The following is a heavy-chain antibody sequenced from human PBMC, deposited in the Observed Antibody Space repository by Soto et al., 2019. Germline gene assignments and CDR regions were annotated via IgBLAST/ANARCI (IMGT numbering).Heavy chain of an antibody. Sequence: QVQLVHSGPDLKRPGASMKVSCKASGYTFTSYGISWVRQAPGQGLEWMAWISPLKGRTQYSQKAQGRVNLSTDTSSSTAYMEITTLRVDDTAVYYCAMDYGDRPEYFKHWGQGTLVTVS. CDR2: ISPLKGRT. J-gene: IGHJ1*01. CDR1: GYTFTSYG. V-gene: IGHV1-18*04. D-gene: IGHD4-17*01. CDR3: AMDYGDRPEYFKH.